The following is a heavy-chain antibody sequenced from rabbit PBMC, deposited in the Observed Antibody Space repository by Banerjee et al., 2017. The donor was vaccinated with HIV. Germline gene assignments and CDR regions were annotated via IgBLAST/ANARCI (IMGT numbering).Heavy chain of an antibody. D-gene: IGHD5-1*01. J-gene: IGHJ4*01. Sequence: WAKGRFTISKTSSTTVTLQMTSLTAADTATYFCARAEIGNYKLWGPGTLVTVS. CDR3: ARAEIGNYKL. V-gene: IGHV1S40*01.